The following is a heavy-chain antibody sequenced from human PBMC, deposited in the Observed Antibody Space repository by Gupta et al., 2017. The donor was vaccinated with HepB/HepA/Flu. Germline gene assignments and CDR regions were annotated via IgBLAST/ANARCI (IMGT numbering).Heavy chain of an antibody. V-gene: IGHV3-48*03. CDR2: ISSSGSTI. CDR3: ARVAGTPGGYYYYGMDV. CDR1: GFTFSSYE. D-gene: IGHD6-19*01. Sequence: EVQLVESGGGLVQPGGSVSLSCSASGFTFSSYEMNWVPQAPGKGLEWVSYISSSGSTIYYADSVKGRFTISRDNAKNSLYLQMNSLRAEDTAVYYCARVAGTPGGYYYYGMDVWGQGTTVTVSS. J-gene: IGHJ6*02.